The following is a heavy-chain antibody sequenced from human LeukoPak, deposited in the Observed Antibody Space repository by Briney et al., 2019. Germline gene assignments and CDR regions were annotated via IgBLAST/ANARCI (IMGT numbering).Heavy chain of an antibody. CDR2: ISGSGGNT. J-gene: IGHJ4*02. D-gene: IGHD3-10*01. CDR1: GFPLSSYA. Sequence: GGSLRLSCAAFGFPLSSYAMTWVRQAPGKGLEWVSAISGSGGNTYYADSVKGRFTISRDNSKNTLYLQMNSLRAEDTAVYYCAKDRRAGSYDYWGQGTLVTVSS. CDR3: AKDRRAGSYDY. V-gene: IGHV3-23*01.